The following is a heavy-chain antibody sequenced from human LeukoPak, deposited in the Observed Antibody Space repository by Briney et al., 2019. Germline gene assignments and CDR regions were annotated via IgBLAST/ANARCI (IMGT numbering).Heavy chain of an antibody. CDR3: AREATIALDAFDI. D-gene: IGHD5-12*01. V-gene: IGHV3-11*01. CDR1: GFTFSDYY. J-gene: IGHJ3*02. CDR2: ISSSGSTI. Sequence: GGSLRLSCAASGFTFSDYYMSWIRQAPGKGLEWISYISSSGSTIYYADSVKGRFTISRDNAKNSLYLQMNSLRAEDTAVYYCAREATIALDAFDIWGQGTMVTVSS.